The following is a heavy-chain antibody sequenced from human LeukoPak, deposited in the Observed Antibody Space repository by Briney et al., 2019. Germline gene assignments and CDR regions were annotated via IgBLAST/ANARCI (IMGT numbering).Heavy chain of an antibody. CDR3: STLRGDYYDSRAYDL. Sequence: KPSETLSLTCTVSGGSISSYYWSWIRQPPGKGLERIGSIYHSGSTYYNPSLKSRVTISVDTSKNQFSLRLSSVTAADTAVYYCSTLRGDYYDSRAYDLWGQGTMVTVSS. V-gene: IGHV4-59*04. J-gene: IGHJ3*01. D-gene: IGHD3-22*01. CDR1: GGSISSYY. CDR2: IYHSGST.